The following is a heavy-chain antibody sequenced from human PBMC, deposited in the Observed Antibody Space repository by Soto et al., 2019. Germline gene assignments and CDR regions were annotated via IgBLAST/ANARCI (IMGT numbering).Heavy chain of an antibody. D-gene: IGHD4-17*01. CDR1: GGSISSYY. J-gene: IGHJ2*01. Sequence: KPSETLSLTCTVSGGSISSYYWSWIRQPPGKGLEWIGYIYYSGSTNYNPSLKSRVTISVDTSKNQFSLKLSSVTAADTAVYYCARGGDYGVYWYFDLWGRGTLVTVSS. CDR3: ARGGDYGVYWYFDL. CDR2: IYYSGST. V-gene: IGHV4-59*01.